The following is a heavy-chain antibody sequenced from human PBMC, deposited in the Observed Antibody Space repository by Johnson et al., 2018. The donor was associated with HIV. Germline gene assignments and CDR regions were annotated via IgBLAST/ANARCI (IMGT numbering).Heavy chain of an antibody. Sequence: VQLVESWGGVVRPGGSLRLSCAASGFTFDDYGMSWVRQAPGKGLEWVSGINWNGGSTGYADSVKGRFTISRDNAKNSLHLQMNSLRAEDTALYYCARDGAGFGELALDAFDIWGQGTMVTVSS. D-gene: IGHD3-10*01. CDR3: ARDGAGFGELALDAFDI. CDR1: GFTFDDYG. J-gene: IGHJ3*02. CDR2: INWNGGST. V-gene: IGHV3-20*04.